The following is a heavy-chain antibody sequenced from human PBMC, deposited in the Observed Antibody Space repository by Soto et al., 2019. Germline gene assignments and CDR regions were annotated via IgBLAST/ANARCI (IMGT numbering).Heavy chain of an antibody. V-gene: IGHV1-18*01. CDR1: GYTFTSYG. Sequence: AAVKVSCKASGYTFTSYGISWVRQAPGQGLEWMGWISAYNGNTNYAQKLQGRVTMTTDTSTSTAYMELRSLRSDDTAVYYCARDKPTVQLRFLEAGPGTWGQGTLVTVSS. CDR2: ISAYNGNT. J-gene: IGHJ5*02. D-gene: IGHD3-3*01. CDR3: ARDKPTVQLRFLEAGPGT.